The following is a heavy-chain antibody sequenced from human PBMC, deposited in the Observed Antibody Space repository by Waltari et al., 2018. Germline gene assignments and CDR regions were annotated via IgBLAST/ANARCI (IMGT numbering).Heavy chain of an antibody. Sequence: QVQLQESGPGLVQPSETLSLTCTVSGGSISRHYWSWLRQPPGKGLEWIGYIYYSGSTNYNPSLKSRVTISVDTSKNQFSLKLSSVTAADTAVYYCARAITIFGVVTIDAFDIWGQGTMVTVSS. CDR1: GGSISRHY. V-gene: IGHV4-59*11. J-gene: IGHJ3*02. D-gene: IGHD3-3*01. CDR2: IYYSGST. CDR3: ARAITIFGVVTIDAFDI.